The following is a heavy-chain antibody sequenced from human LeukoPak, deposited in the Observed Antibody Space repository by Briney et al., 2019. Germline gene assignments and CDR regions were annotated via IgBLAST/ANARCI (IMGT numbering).Heavy chain of an antibody. CDR1: GGSISSGGYY. D-gene: IGHD1-14*01. CDR3: ARGSRIAGWFDP. J-gene: IGHJ5*02. Sequence: SQTLSLICTVSGGSISSGGYYWSWIRQHPGKGLEWIGYIYYSGSTYYNPSLKSRVTISVDTSKNQFSLKLSSVTAADTAVYYCARGSRIAGWFDPWGQGTLVTVSS. CDR2: IYYSGST. V-gene: IGHV4-31*03.